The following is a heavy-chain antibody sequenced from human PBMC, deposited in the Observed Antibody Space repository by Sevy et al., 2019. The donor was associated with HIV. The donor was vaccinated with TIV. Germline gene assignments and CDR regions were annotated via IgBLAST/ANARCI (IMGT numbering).Heavy chain of an antibody. Sequence: GESLKISCAASGFTFSTYGMHWVRQAPGKGLEWVAVASSDGSYTSYADSVKGRFTISRDNSRNTLYLQINNLRAGDTAVYYCARDGGYSPNWDIDYWGQGILLTVSS. CDR3: ARDGGYSPNWDIDY. V-gene: IGHV3-30*03. D-gene: IGHD1-1*01. CDR2: ASSDGSYT. CDR1: GFTFSTYG. J-gene: IGHJ4*02.